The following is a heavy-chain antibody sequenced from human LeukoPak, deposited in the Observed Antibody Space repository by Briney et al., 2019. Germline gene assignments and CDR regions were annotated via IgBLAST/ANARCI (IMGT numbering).Heavy chain of an antibody. CDR1: GYTXTGYY. Sequence: ASVTVSCKASGYTXTGYYMHWVRQAPGQGLEWMGWINPNSGGTNYAQKFQGRVTMTRDTSISTAYMELSRLRSDDTAVYYCARVDGDYDGNYYYYYGMDVWGQGTTVTVSS. CDR2: INPNSGGT. CDR3: ARVDGDYDGNYYYYYGMDV. D-gene: IGHD4-23*01. V-gene: IGHV1-2*02. J-gene: IGHJ6*02.